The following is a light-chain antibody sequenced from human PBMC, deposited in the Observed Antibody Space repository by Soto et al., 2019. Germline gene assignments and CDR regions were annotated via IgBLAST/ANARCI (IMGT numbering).Light chain of an antibody. V-gene: IGKV1-39*01. CDR2: AAS. CDR1: QSISSY. J-gene: IGKJ4*01. CDR3: QQSYSTPLT. Sequence: DIQMTQSPSSLSASVGDRVTITCRASQSISSYLNWYQQKPGKAPKLLIYAASSLQSGVTSRFSGSGSGTDFHLTISSLQPEDFATYYCQQSYSTPLTFGGGTKVEIK.